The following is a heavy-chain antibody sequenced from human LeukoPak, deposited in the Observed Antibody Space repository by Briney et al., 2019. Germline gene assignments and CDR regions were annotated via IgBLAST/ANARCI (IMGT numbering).Heavy chain of an antibody. CDR1: GFTFSSYE. Sequence: GGSLRLSCAASGFTFSSYEMNWVRQAPGKGLEWVSYISSSGSTIYYADSVKGRFTISRDNAKNSLYLQMNSLRAEDTAVYYCARGRARYYYDSSGSFDYWGQGTLVTVSS. V-gene: IGHV3-48*03. CDR2: ISSSGSTI. J-gene: IGHJ4*02. CDR3: ARGRARYYYDSSGSFDY. D-gene: IGHD3-22*01.